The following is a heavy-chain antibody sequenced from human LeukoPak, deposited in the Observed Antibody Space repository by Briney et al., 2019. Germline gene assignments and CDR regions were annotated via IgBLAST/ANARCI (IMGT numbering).Heavy chain of an antibody. D-gene: IGHD3-10*01. V-gene: IGHV4-39*01. CDR1: GGSISSSSYY. Sequence: SETLSLTCSVSGGSISSSSYYWGWIRQPPEKVLEWIGSIYSTGSTYYNQSLKSRVTIFVDTSKNQFSLKLSSVTAADTALYYCARTQEDSGSYYFDYWGQGTLVTVSS. CDR3: ARTQEDSGSYYFDY. J-gene: IGHJ4*02. CDR2: IYSTGST.